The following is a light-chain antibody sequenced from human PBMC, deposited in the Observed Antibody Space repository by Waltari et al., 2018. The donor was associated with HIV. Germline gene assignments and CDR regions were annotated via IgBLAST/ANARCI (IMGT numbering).Light chain of an antibody. Sequence: QSALTQPASVSGSPGQSITIPCTGTSSDVGGYHYVPWYQPFPGKAPNLMISEVSNRPSGVSDRLSGSKSGNTASLTISGLQAEDEADYYCSSYTTGSTLVVFGTGTKVIVL. CDR3: SSYTTGSTLVV. J-gene: IGLJ1*01. CDR2: EVS. V-gene: IGLV2-14*01. CDR1: SSDVGGYHY.